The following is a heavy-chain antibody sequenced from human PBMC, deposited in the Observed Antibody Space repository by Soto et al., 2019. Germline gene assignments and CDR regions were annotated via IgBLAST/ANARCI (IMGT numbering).Heavy chain of an antibody. V-gene: IGHV4-61*01. D-gene: IGHD6-13*01. CDR2: IYYSGST. Sequence: PSETLSLTCTVSGGSVSSGSYYWIWIRQPPGKGLEWIGYIYYSGSTNYNPSLKSRVTISVDTSKNQFSLKLSSVTAADTAVYYCARYSSRRYYFDYWGQGTLVTVSS. CDR1: GGSVSSGSYY. J-gene: IGHJ4*02. CDR3: ARYSSRRYYFDY.